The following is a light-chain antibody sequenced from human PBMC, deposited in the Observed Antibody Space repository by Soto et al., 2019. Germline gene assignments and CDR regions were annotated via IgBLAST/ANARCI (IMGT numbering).Light chain of an antibody. CDR3: QQFNTYSFT. CDR1: QSVSGW. V-gene: IGKV1-5*01. J-gene: IGKJ2*01. CDR2: DAS. Sequence: DIQMTQSPSTLSASVGDRVTITCRASQSVSGWLAWYQQKPGRAPNLLIYDASSLESGVPSRFSGSGSGTEYTLTISSLQPDDFATYYCQQFNTYSFTFGQGTKLEIK.